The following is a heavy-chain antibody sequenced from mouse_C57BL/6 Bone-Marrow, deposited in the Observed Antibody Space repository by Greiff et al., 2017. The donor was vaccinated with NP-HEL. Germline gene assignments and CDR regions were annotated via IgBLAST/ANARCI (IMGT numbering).Heavy chain of an antibody. V-gene: IGHV5-17*01. CDR2: ISSGSSTI. D-gene: IGHD1-1*01. Sequence: EVKLVESGGGLVKPGGSLKLSCAASGFTFSDYGMHWVRQAPEKGLEWVAYISSGSSTIYYADTVKGRFTISRDNAKNTLFLQMTSLRSEDTAMYYCARPGDYYYYAMDDWGKGTSVTVSS. CDR3: ARPGDYYYYAMDD. J-gene: IGHJ4*01. CDR1: GFTFSDYG.